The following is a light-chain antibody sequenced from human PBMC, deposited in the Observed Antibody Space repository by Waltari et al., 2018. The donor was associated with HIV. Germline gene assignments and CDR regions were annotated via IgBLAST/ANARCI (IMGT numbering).Light chain of an antibody. CDR1: KFGDKY. CDR3: QAWDSSTVV. V-gene: IGLV3-1*01. CDR2: QDK. J-gene: IGLJ2*01. Sequence: SYELTQPASVSVSAGQTVSITCSGDKFGDKYVSWYQQKPGQSPVVVIYQDKNRPSGIPERFSGSNSGNTATLTISGTQALDEADYYCQAWDSSTVVFGGGTKVTVL.